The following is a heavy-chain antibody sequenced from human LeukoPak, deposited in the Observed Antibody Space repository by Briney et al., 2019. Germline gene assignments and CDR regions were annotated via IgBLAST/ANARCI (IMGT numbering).Heavy chain of an antibody. D-gene: IGHD1-26*01. CDR3: ARHWSGSYLAGGYYFDY. V-gene: IGHV4-39*01. CDR1: GGSISSSSYY. J-gene: IGHJ4*02. Sequence: SETLSLTCTVSGGSISSSSYYWGWIRQPPGKGLEWIGSIYYSGSTYYNPSLKSRVTISVDTSKNQFSLKLSSVTAADTAVYYCARHWSGSYLAGGYYFDYWGQGTLVTVSS. CDR2: IYYSGST.